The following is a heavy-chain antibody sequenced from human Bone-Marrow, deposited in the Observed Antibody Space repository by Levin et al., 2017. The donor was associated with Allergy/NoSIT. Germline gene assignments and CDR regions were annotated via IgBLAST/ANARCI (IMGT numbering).Heavy chain of an antibody. J-gene: IGHJ4*02. V-gene: IGHV3-21*01. CDR1: GFTFSSNS. Sequence: GESLKISCAASGFTFSSNSMNWVRQAPGKGLEWVSSISSRSNYIYYADSVKGRFTISRDNAKHSLYLQMNSLRVDDTAVYYCARDRAASAVAGPYYFDCWGQGTLVTVSS. CDR2: ISSRSNYI. D-gene: IGHD6-19*01. CDR3: ARDRAASAVAGPYYFDC.